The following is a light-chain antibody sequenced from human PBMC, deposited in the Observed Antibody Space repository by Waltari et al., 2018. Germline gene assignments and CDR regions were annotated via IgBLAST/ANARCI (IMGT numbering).Light chain of an antibody. CDR3: ASHTAIRPMI. CDR2: DVS. Sequence: QSALTQPASMSGSPGQSITISCTGTSSDVGAYDFVSWYQQHPGKAPKLKIYDVSKWPSGVSMRFSGSKPGNTASLTFTGLQTEDEVVYYCASHTAIRPMIFGGGTKLTVL. V-gene: IGLV2-14*03. CDR1: SSDVGAYDF. J-gene: IGLJ2*01.